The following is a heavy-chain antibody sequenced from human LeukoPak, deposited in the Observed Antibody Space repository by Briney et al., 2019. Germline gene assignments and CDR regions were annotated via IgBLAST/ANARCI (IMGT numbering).Heavy chain of an antibody. Sequence: PGGSLRLPCTASRFSFGDYAVNWVRQAPGKGLEWVGFIRSKAYGGTTEYAASLKGRFTISRDDSESIAYLQMNSLKTEDTAVYFCTRDHEDYGSPSFDYWGQGTLVTVSS. CDR1: RFSFGDYA. J-gene: IGHJ4*02. V-gene: IGHV3-49*04. CDR2: IRSKAYGGTT. D-gene: IGHD4/OR15-4a*01. CDR3: TRDHEDYGSPSFDY.